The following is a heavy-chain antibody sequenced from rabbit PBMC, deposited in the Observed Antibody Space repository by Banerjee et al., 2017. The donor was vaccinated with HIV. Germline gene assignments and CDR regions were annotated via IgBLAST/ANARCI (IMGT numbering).Heavy chain of an antibody. Sequence: QSLEESGGDLVKPGASLTLTCKASGLDFSSSYDMCWVRQAPGKGLEWIACIYGGGSGSTWYANWAKGRFTISKTSSTTVDLKMTSLTAADTATYFCARSLSGSIYNGFNLWGPGTLVTVS. CDR2: IYGGGSGST. J-gene: IGHJ4*01. V-gene: IGHV1S40*01. CDR1: GLDFSSSYD. CDR3: ARSLSGSIYNGFNL. D-gene: IGHD1-1*01.